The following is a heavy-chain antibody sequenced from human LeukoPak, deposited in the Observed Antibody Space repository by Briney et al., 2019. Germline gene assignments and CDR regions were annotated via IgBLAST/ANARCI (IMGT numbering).Heavy chain of an antibody. CDR2: IYTSGNT. Sequence: PSETLSLTCTVSGSSISSTYYYWSWIRQPAGRGLEWIGRIYTSGNTNYNPSLKSRVTISVDMSENQFSLRLSSVTAADTAVYYCAREGYTSGWHSSYYYMDVWGKGTTVTVSS. V-gene: IGHV4-61*02. D-gene: IGHD6-19*01. CDR1: GSSISSTYYY. CDR3: AREGYTSGWHSSYYYMDV. J-gene: IGHJ6*03.